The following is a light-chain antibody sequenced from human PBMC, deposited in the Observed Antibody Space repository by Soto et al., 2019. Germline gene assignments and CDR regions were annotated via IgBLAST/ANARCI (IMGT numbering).Light chain of an antibody. J-gene: IGLJ1*01. V-gene: IGLV2-14*01. Sequence: QSVLTQPASVSGSPGQSITISCTGTSSDVGSYNYVSSYQQHPGKAPKLMIYEVSDRPSGSSSRFSGSKSGNTASLTISGLQTEDEADYYCSSYTSSSTLFGTGTKGTVL. CDR3: SSYTSSSTL. CDR1: SSDVGSYNY. CDR2: EVS.